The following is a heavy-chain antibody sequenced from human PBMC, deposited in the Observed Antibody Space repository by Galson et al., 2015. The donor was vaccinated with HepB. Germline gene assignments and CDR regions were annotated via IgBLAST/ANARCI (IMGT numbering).Heavy chain of an antibody. V-gene: IGHV3-30*18. CDR3: AKEVYTYDPGYYFDS. CDR1: GINLKNYG. J-gene: IGHJ4*02. CDR2: ISYDGNNK. D-gene: IGHD3-22*01. Sequence: SLRLSCAVSGINLKNYGMHWVRQAPGKGLEWVAVISYDGNNKYYADSVRGRFTISRDDSKNTLYLQMNSLRTEDTAVFYCAKEVYTYDPGYYFDSWGQGTLVTVSS.